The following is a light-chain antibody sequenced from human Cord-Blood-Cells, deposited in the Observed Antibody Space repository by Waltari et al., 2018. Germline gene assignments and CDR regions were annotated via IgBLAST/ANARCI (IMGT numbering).Light chain of an antibody. CDR1: QSIRSY. CDR3: QQSYSTPLT. V-gene: IGKV1-39*01. CDR2: AAS. J-gene: IGKJ4*01. Sequence: DIQMTQSRFPMSASVGDSVTITCRQSQSIRSYLNWYQQKPGKALKLLIYAASSLQSGVPSRFSGSGSGRDFTLTISILQPEDFATYYCQQSYSTPLTFGGGIKVQIK.